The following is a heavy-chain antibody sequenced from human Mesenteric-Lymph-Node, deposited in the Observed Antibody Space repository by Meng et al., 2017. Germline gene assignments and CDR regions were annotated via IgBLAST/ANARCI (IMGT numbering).Heavy chain of an antibody. CDR1: GGSFSGYY. CDR2: INHSGST. V-gene: IGHV4-34*01. Sequence: GSLRLSCAVYGGSFSGYYWSWIRQPPGKGLEWIGEINHSGSTNYNPSLKSRVTISVDTSKNQFSLKLSSVTAADTAVYYCASRRHYDFWSGKAGYYYYGMDVWGQGTTVTVSS. D-gene: IGHD3-3*01. J-gene: IGHJ6*02. CDR3: ASRRHYDFWSGKAGYYYYGMDV.